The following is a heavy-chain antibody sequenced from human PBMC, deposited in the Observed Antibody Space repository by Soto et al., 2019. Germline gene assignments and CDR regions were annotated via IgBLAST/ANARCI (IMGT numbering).Heavy chain of an antibody. Sequence: EVQQLESGGGLVQPGGSLRLSCAASGLTFSSYAMSWVRQAPGKGLEWVSAISGSGGSTYYADSVKGRFTISRDNSKNTLYPQMNSPRAADATVYYCAIRRGRWYGAFDYWGQGTLVTVSS. V-gene: IGHV3-23*01. D-gene: IGHD6-13*01. CDR2: ISGSGGST. CDR3: AIRRGRWYGAFDY. J-gene: IGHJ4*02. CDR1: GLTFSSYA.